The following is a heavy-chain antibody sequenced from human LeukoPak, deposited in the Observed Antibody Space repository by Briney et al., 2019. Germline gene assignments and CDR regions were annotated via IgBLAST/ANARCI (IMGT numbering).Heavy chain of an antibody. V-gene: IGHV1-46*01. CDR3: ERDLFHLTEFIAATGGVFDY. CDR2: INPSGGST. J-gene: IGHJ4*02. CDR1: GYTFTSYY. D-gene: IGHD7-27*01. Sequence: ASVKVSCKASGYTFTSYYMHWVRQAPGQGLEWMGIINPSGGSTSYAQKFQGKVTMTRYRSTGKVSMELNSQRPKATDVYYCERDLFHLTEFIAATGGVFDYWGQGTLVTVSS.